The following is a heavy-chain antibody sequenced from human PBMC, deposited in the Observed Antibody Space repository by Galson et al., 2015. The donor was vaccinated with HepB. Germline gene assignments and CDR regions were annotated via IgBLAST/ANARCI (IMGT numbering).Heavy chain of an antibody. CDR2: IRSSSSYI. CDR1: GFTFSSYS. J-gene: IGHJ1*01. CDR3: AREISGWYPAGGF. V-gene: IGHV3-21*01. D-gene: IGHD6-19*01. Sequence: SLRLSCAASGFTFSSYSMNWVRQAPGEGLEWVSSIRSSSSYIYYADSVKGRFTISRDNAQNSLYLQMNSLRAEDTAVYYCAREISGWYPAGGFWGQGTLVTVSS.